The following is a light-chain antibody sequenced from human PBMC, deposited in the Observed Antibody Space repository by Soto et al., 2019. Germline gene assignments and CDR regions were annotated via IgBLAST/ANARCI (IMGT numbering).Light chain of an antibody. CDR3: SSFTSSNTWV. CDR2: EVR. CDR1: SSDVGGYNS. Sequence: QAVVTQPASVSGSPGQSITISCTGTSSDVGGYNSVCWHQQHPGKAPKLMIYEVRNRPSGVSDRFSASKSGNTASLTISGLQADDEADYYCSSFTSSNTWVFGGGTKLTVL. J-gene: IGLJ3*02. V-gene: IGLV2-14*01.